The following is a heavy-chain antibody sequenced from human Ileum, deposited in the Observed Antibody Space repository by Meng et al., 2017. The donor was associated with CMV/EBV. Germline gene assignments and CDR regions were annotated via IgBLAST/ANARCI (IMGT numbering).Heavy chain of an antibody. J-gene: IGHJ3*02. V-gene: IGHV3-30*04. CDR2: ISYDGSNK. CDR1: GFTFSSYA. Sequence: GESLKISCAASGFTFSSYAMHWVRQAPGKGLEWVAVISYDGSNKYYADSVKGRFTISRDNFKNTLYLQMNSLRAEDTAVYYCARGGYYDSSGYDHDAFDIWGQGTMVTVSS. D-gene: IGHD3-22*01. CDR3: ARGGYYDSSGYDHDAFDI.